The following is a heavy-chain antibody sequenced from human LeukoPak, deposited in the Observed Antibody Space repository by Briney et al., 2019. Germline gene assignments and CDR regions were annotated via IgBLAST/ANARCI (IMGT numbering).Heavy chain of an antibody. CDR1: GGSFSGYY. V-gene: IGHV4-34*01. J-gene: IGHJ4*02. D-gene: IGHD5-18*01. CDR3: ARGRFRYSYGYRDVDFHY. Sequence: KPSETLSLTCAVYGGSFSGYYWSWIRQPPGKGLEWIGEINHSGSTNYNPSLKSRVTISVDTSKNQFSLKLSSVTAADTAVDYCARGRFRYSYGYRDVDFHYWGQGPLVPVSS. CDR2: INHSGST.